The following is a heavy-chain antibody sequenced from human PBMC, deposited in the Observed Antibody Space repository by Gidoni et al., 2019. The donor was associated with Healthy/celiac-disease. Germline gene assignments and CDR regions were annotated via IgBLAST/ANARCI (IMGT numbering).Heavy chain of an antibody. Sequence: QLQLQESGPGLVKPSETLSLTCTVSGGSISSSSYYWGWIRQPPGKGLEWIGSIYYSGSTYYSPSLKSRVTISVDTSKNQFSLKLSSVTAADTAVYYCVITGTTDFDYWGQGTLVTVSS. CDR2: IYYSGST. J-gene: IGHJ4*02. CDR1: GGSISSSSYY. V-gene: IGHV4-39*01. D-gene: IGHD1-20*01. CDR3: VITGTTDFDY.